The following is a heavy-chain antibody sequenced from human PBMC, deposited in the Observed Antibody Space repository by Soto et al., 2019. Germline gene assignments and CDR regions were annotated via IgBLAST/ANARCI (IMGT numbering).Heavy chain of an antibody. CDR1: GGSFSGYY. D-gene: IGHD3-10*01. J-gene: IGHJ4*02. CDR3: ARGRGGTYYYGSGSSPVDY. V-gene: IGHV4-34*01. CDR2: INHSGST. Sequence: SETLSLTCAVYGGSFSGYYWSWIRQPPGKGLEWIGEINHSGSTNYNPPLKSRVTISVDTSKNQFSLKLSSVTAADTAVYYCARGRGGTYYYGSGSSPVDYWGQGTLVTVSS.